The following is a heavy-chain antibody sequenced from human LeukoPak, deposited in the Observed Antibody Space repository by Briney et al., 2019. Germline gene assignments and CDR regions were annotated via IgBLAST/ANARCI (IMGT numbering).Heavy chain of an antibody. CDR2: IGTAGDT. CDR1: GFTFSSYD. J-gene: IGHJ4*02. V-gene: IGHV3-13*01. Sequence: PGGSLRLSCAASGFTFSSYDMHWVRQATGKRLEWVSAIGTAGDTYYPGSVKGRFTISRENAKNSLYLQMNSLRAGDTAVYYCARETREGYFDHWGQGTLVTVSS. D-gene: IGHD1-26*01. CDR3: ARETREGYFDH.